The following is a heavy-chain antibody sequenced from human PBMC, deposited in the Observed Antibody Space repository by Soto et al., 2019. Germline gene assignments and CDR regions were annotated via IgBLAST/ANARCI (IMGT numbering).Heavy chain of an antibody. Sequence: QVQLLQSGAEVKKPGASVKVSCKASGYRFASYGVNWVRQAPGQGLEWMGWIRASNRSPDYAQKRQGRVTMTTDTSTNRAYLELRSLRSDDTAIYYYTGHGNGDASWGQGTLVTVSS. V-gene: IGHV1-18*01. D-gene: IGHD2-8*01. CDR2: IRASNRSP. CDR1: GYRFASYG. J-gene: IGHJ5*02. CDR3: TGHGNGDAS.